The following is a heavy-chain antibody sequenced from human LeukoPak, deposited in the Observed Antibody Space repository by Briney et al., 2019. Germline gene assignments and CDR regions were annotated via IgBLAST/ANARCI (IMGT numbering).Heavy chain of an antibody. D-gene: IGHD2-15*01. Sequence: ASVKVSCKASGYTYTSYDINWVRQAPGQGLEWMGWINPNSGGTNYAQKFQGRVTMTRDTSISTAYMELSRLRSDDTAVYYCAGLGYCSGGSCYSDSDWFDPWGQGTLVTVSS. J-gene: IGHJ5*02. V-gene: IGHV1-2*02. CDR3: AGLGYCSGGSCYSDSDWFDP. CDR2: INPNSGGT. CDR1: GYTYTSYD.